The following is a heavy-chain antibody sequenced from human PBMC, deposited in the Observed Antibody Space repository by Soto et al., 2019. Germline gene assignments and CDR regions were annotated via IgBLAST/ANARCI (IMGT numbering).Heavy chain of an antibody. J-gene: IGHJ4*02. V-gene: IGHV3-23*01. Sequence: GGSLRLSCAASGFTFSSFALSWVRQAPGKGLEWVSAISGSGDDTDYADSVKGRFTISRDNSKNTLYLQMNSLRAEDTAVYYCAGPGYSSQDYWGQGALVTVSS. CDR2: ISGSGDDT. D-gene: IGHD5-18*01. CDR1: GFTFSSFA. CDR3: AGPGYSSQDY.